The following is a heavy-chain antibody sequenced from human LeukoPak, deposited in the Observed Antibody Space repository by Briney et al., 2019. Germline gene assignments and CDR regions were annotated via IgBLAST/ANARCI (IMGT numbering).Heavy chain of an antibody. Sequence: GGSLRLSCAASGFTFSSYSMNWVRQAPGKGLEWVSSISSSSSYIYYADSVKGRFTISRDNAKNSLYLQMNSLRAEDTAVYYCARASPNTVTTLQYFDYWGQGTLVTVSS. CDR3: ARASPNTVTTLQYFDY. J-gene: IGHJ4*02. CDR1: GFTFSSYS. CDR2: ISSSSSYI. V-gene: IGHV3-21*01. D-gene: IGHD4-17*01.